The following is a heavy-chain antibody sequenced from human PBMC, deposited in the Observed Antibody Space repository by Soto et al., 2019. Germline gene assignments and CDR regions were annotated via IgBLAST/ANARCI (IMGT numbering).Heavy chain of an antibody. CDR2: IWYDGSNK. J-gene: IGHJ6*02. V-gene: IGHV3-33*01. Sequence: GGSLRLSCAASGFTFSSYGMHWVRQAPGKGLEWVAVIWYDGSNKYYADSVKGRFTISRDNSKNTLYLQMNSLRAEDTAVYYCARDRGGSYYTDYYGMDVWGQGTTVTVSS. D-gene: IGHD1-26*01. CDR1: GFTFSSYG. CDR3: ARDRGGSYYTDYYGMDV.